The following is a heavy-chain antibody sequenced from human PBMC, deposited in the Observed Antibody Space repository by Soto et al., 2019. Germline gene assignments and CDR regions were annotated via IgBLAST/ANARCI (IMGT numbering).Heavy chain of an antibody. Sequence: ASVKVSCKASGYTFTSYGISWVRQAPGQGLEWMGWISAYNGNTNYAQKLQGRVTMTTDTSTSTAYMELRSLRSDDTAVYYCAREDRDATYYDILTGYRYLDYWGQGTLVTVAS. CDR2: ISAYNGNT. J-gene: IGHJ4*02. D-gene: IGHD3-9*01. CDR1: GYTFTSYG. V-gene: IGHV1-18*01. CDR3: AREDRDATYYDILTGYRYLDY.